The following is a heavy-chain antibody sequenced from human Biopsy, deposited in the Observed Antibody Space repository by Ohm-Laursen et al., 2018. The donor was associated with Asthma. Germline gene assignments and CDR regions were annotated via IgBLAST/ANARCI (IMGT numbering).Heavy chain of an antibody. CDR3: ARTDNDFLSGRGKDVFGV. Sequence: SRNPSGYYFIGLAIHWARLAPGHRRGWMGWVNTGKGDTKYAQKFQGRFTITRDTSASTVCMQLTCLRSEDTAIYYCARTDNDFLSGRGKDVFGVWGQGTMVTASS. D-gene: IGHD3-3*01. CDR2: VNTGKGDT. V-gene: IGHV1-3*04. CDR1: GYYFIGLA. J-gene: IGHJ3*01.